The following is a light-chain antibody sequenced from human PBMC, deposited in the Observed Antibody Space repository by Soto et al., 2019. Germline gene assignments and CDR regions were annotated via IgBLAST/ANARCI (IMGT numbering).Light chain of an antibody. CDR2: EVT. Sequence: QSALTQPASVSGSPGQSTTISCTGTSSDVGGYNFVSWYQQHPGKAPKLMIYEVTNRPSGVSNRFSGSKSGNTASLTISGLQADDEADYYCSSYTTSSTLGVFGGGTKLTVL. V-gene: IGLV2-14*01. CDR1: SSDVGGYNF. CDR3: SSYTTSSTLGV. J-gene: IGLJ3*02.